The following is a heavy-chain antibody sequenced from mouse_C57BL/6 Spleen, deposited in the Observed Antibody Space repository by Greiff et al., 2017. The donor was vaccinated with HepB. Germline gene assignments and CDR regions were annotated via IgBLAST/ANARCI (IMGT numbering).Heavy chain of an antibody. Sequence: QVQLQQSGPELVKPGASVKISCKASGYAFSSSWMNWVKQRPGKGLEWIGRIYPGDGDTNYNGKCKGKATLTADKSSSTAYMQLSSLTSEDSAVYFCARSDYDYSWFAYWGQGTLVTVSA. CDR3: ARSDYDYSWFAY. CDR1: GYAFSSSW. D-gene: IGHD2-4*01. CDR2: IYPGDGDT. V-gene: IGHV1-82*01. J-gene: IGHJ3*01.